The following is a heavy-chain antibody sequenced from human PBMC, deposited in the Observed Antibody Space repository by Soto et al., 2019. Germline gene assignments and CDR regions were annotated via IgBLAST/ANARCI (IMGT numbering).Heavy chain of an antibody. CDR1: GFTFDDYA. CDR2: ISWNSGSI. CDR3: AKDTGIMITFGGDNYFDY. J-gene: IGHJ4*02. V-gene: IGHV3-9*01. D-gene: IGHD3-16*01. Sequence: GGSLRLSCAASGFTFDDYAMHWVRQAPGKGLEWVSGISWNSGSIGYADSVKGRFTISRYNAKNYLYLQMNSLRAEDTALYYCAKDTGIMITFGGDNYFDYWGQGTLVTVSS.